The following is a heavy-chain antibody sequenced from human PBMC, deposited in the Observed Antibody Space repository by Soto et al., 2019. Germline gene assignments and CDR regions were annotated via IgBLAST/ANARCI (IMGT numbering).Heavy chain of an antibody. CDR3: ATEDFFRFDY. CDR2: INQDGYRT. Sequence: GGSLRLSCATSGFTFHGYWVAWVRQAPGKGLEWVANINQDGYRTYYVDSVKGRFTISRDNTRKSLYLQMSGLRAEDTAVYYCATEDFFRFDYWGQGTLVTVSP. V-gene: IGHV3-7*01. J-gene: IGHJ4*02. CDR1: GFTFHGYW.